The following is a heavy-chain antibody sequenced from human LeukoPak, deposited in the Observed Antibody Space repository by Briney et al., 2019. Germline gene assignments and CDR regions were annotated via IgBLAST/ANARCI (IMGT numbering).Heavy chain of an antibody. CDR1: GFTFSSYA. CDR2: ISGNGGST. Sequence: GGSLTLSCAASGFTFSSYAMSWVRQAPGKGLEWVSAISGNGGSTYYADSLKGEFTICKVNSKISLYLQINSLRAEDTAVYYCANSVVPADPWGERNLVTVSS. CDR3: ANSVVPADP. D-gene: IGHD2-2*01. J-gene: IGHJ5*02. V-gene: IGHV3-23*01.